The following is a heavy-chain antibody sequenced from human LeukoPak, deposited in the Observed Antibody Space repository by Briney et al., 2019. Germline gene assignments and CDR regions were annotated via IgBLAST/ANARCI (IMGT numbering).Heavy chain of an antibody. CDR2: ISWSSLTT. V-gene: IGHV3-23*01. J-gene: IGHJ4*02. CDR3: AKHVRTSVWFFDS. Sequence: GGSLRLSCAASGFTFSNYAVSWVRQAPGRGLEWVSLISWSSLTTEYADSVKGRFTVSRDNSKNTLSLQMNSLNADDTAVYYCAKHVRTSVWFFDSWGQGNLVTVSS. CDR1: GFTFSNYA. D-gene: IGHD6-19*01.